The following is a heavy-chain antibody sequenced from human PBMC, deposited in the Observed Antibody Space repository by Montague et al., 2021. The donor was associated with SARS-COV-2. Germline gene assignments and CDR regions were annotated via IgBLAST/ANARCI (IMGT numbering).Heavy chain of an antibody. D-gene: IGHD3-22*01. CDR2: IDHSGNT. CDR1: GGSFSTYY. CDR3: ARGRYQNHLVLVVITSQEGYFDS. J-gene: IGHJ4*02. V-gene: IGHV4-34*01. Sequence: SETLSLTCAVYGGSFSTYYWAWIRQSPGKGLEWIGNIDHSGNTNYNPSLKSRVSMSADTSKNQFSLRLTSVTAADTAIYYCARGRYQNHLVLVVITSQEGYFDSWGQGTLVSVSS.